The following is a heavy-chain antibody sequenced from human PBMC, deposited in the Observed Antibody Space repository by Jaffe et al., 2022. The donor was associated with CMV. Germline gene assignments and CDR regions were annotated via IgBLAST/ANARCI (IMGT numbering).Heavy chain of an antibody. CDR1: GYTFTSYA. CDR3: ARDHNNTAMGIYYYYYMDV. J-gene: IGHJ6*03. Sequence: QVQLVQSGAEVKKPGASVKVSCKASGYTFTSYAMHWVRQAPGQRLEWMGWINAGNGNTKYSQKFQGRVTITRDTSASTAYMELSSLRSEDTAVYYCARDHNNTAMGIYYYYYMDVWGKGTTVTVSS. CDR2: INAGNGNT. V-gene: IGHV1-3*01. D-gene: IGHD5-18*01.